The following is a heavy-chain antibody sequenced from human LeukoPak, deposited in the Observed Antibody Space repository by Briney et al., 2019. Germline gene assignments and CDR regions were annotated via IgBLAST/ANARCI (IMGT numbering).Heavy chain of an antibody. J-gene: IGHJ4*02. CDR3: SGGKLGGYSYDWPRDFDC. Sequence: GGSLRLSCTTSGFTFGDYAMSWFRQAPGKGLEWVGLIKSNAYGGATEYAASVKGRFTISRDDSKTIAYLQMNSLKTEDTAVYYCSGGKLGGYSYDWPRDFDCWGQGTLVTVSS. D-gene: IGHD5-18*01. CDR1: GFTFGDYA. CDR2: IKSNAYGGAT. V-gene: IGHV3-49*03.